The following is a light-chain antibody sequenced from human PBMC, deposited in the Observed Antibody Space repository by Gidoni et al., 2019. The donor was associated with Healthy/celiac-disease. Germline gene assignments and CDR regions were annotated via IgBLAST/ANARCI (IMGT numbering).Light chain of an antibody. V-gene: IGKV1-39*01. Sequence: DSEMSESPSSLSASVGDRVTVPCRASQSIISYLNWYQQKPGKAPKLLIYAASSLQSGVPSRCSGSGSGTDFTLTISSLQPEDFATYFCQQSYSTPFTFGPGTKVDIK. CDR2: AAS. J-gene: IGKJ3*01. CDR1: QSIISY. CDR3: QQSYSTPFT.